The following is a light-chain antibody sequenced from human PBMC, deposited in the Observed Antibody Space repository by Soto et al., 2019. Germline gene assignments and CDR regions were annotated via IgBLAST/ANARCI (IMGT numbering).Light chain of an antibody. V-gene: IGLV1-40*01. CDR1: SSNIGAGYD. CDR2: GNT. CDR3: QSYDSSPSGSVV. J-gene: IGLJ2*01. Sequence: QAVVTQPPSVSGDPGQRVTISCTGSSSNIGAGYDVNWYQQLPGTAPKLLIYGNTNRPSGVPDRFSGSKSGTSASLAITGLQAEDEADYYCQSYDSSPSGSVVFGGGTQLTVL.